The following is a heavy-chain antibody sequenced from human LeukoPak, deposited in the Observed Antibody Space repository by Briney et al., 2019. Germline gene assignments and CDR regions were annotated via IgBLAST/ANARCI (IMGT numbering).Heavy chain of an antibody. D-gene: IGHD5-18*01. V-gene: IGHV1-69*05. CDR2: IIPIFGTA. CDR1: GGTFSSYA. J-gene: IGHJ3*02. Sequence: ASVKVSCKASGGTFSSYAISWVRQAPGQGLEWMGGIIPIFGTANYAQKFQGRVTITTDESTSTAYMELSSLRSEDTAVYYCARGSPPKWGYKKYAFDIWGQGTMVTVSS. CDR3: ARGSPPKWGYKKYAFDI.